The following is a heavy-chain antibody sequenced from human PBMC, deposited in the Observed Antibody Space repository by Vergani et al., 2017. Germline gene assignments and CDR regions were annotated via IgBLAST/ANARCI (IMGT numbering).Heavy chain of an antibody. V-gene: IGHV4-34*01. J-gene: IGHJ4*02. CDR2: INHSGST. Sequence: QVQLQQWGAGLLKPSETLSLTCAVYGGSFCGYYWSWIRQPPGKGLEWIGEINHSGSTNYNPSLKSRVTISVDTSKNQFSLKLSSVTAADTAVYYCARGGGEYSGSYYDDYWGQGTLVTVSS. CDR1: GGSFCGYY. D-gene: IGHD1-26*01. CDR3: ARGGGEYSGSYYDDY.